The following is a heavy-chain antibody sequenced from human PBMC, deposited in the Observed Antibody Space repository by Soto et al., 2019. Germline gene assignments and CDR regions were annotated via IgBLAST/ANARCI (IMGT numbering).Heavy chain of an antibody. CDR1: GCSISSSDFY. J-gene: IGHJ6*03. D-gene: IGHD2-15*01. Sequence: SETLSLTCTVSGCSISSSDFYWGWLRQTTGKGLEFIGSMYYSGTTYYNPSLKSRVTISVDTSKNQFTLKLSSVTAADTTIYYCARHVGGSYYYKDVWGKGTTVTVSS. CDR3: ARHVGGSYYYKDV. V-gene: IGHV4-39*01. CDR2: MYYSGTT.